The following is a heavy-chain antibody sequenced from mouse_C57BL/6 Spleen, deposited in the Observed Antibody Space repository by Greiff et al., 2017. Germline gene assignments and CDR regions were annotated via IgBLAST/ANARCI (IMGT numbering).Heavy chain of an antibody. CDR2: IHPNSGST. CDR1: GYTFTSYW. CDR3: AREGAMDY. V-gene: IGHV1-64*01. J-gene: IGHJ4*01. D-gene: IGHD3-3*01. Sequence: QVQLQQSGAELVKPGASVKLSCKASGYTFTSYWMHWVKPRPGQGLEWIGMIHPNSGSTNYNEKFKSKATLTVDKSSSTAYMQPSSLTSEDSAVYYCAREGAMDYWGQGPSVTVSS.